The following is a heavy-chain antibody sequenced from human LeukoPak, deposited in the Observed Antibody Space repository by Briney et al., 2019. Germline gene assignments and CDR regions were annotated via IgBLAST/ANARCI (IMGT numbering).Heavy chain of an antibody. Sequence: PSETLSLTCTVSGGSISSYYWSWIRQPPGKGLEWIGYIYYSGSTNYNPSLKSRVTISVDTSKNQFSLKLSSVTAADTAVYYCARLAHYDILTGTNDAFDIWGQGTLVTVSS. D-gene: IGHD3-9*01. CDR1: GGSISSYY. CDR3: ARLAHYDILTGTNDAFDI. J-gene: IGHJ3*02. CDR2: IYYSGST. V-gene: IGHV4-59*08.